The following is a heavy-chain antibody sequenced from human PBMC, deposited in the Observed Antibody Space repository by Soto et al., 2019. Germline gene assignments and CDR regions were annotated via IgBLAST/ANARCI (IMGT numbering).Heavy chain of an antibody. J-gene: IGHJ4*02. V-gene: IGHV3-48*02. CDR1: GFTFSDYS. Sequence: EVQLVESGGGLVQPGGSLRLSCAASGFTFSDYSMNWVRQAPGKGLEWLSFITSSTTTIYYADSVKGRFTISRDNAKNSLYLQMNSLRDEDTAVYFGARDRRTITAGIFDSWGQGTLVTVSS. CDR3: ARDRRTITAGIFDS. D-gene: IGHD1-20*01. CDR2: ITSSTTTI.